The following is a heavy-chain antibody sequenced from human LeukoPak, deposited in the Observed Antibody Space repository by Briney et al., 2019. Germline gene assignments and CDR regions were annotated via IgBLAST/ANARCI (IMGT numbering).Heavy chain of an antibody. CDR3: ARHGGRILGFAY. V-gene: IGHV4-30-2*04. J-gene: IGHJ4*02. D-gene: IGHD3-16*01. Sequence: SLLKSRVTISVDTSKNQFSLKLSSVTAADTAVYYCARHGGRILGFAYWGQGTLVTVSS.